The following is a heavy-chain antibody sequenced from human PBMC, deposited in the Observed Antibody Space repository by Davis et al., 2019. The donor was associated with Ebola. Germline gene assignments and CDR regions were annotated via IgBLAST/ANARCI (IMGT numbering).Heavy chain of an antibody. CDR3: ARCGNWFDP. J-gene: IGHJ5*02. V-gene: IGHV4-39*01. D-gene: IGHD2-21*01. CDR1: GGSIISSSSY. CDR2: IYYRGNT. Sequence: MPSETLSLTCTVSGGSIISSSSYWGWIRQPPRKGLEWIGSIYYRGNTYYNPSLRSRVTISVDTSKNQFSLKLSSVTAADTAVYYCARCGNWFDPWGQGTLVTVSS.